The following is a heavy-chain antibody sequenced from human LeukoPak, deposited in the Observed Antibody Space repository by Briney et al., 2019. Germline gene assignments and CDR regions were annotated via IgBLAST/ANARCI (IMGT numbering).Heavy chain of an antibody. CDR3: AKLWRGSYPRYFDY. Sequence: PGGSLRLSCAASGFIFINYAMSWVRQAPGKGLEWVSVITDSGGTTFYADSVKGRFTISRDNSKNTLYLQMNSLSAEDSAIYYCAKLWRGSYPRYFDYWGQGALVTVSS. V-gene: IGHV3-23*01. D-gene: IGHD1-26*01. CDR2: ITDSGGTT. CDR1: GFIFINYA. J-gene: IGHJ4*02.